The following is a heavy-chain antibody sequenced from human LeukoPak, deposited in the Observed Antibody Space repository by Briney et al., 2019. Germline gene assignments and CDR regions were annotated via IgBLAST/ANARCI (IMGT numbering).Heavy chain of an antibody. Sequence: ASVKVSCKASGYTFTSYDINWVRQATGQGLEWMGWMNPNSGNTGYAQKFQGRVTITRNTSISTAYMELSSPRSEDTAVYYCAILGESQGGASGPIDYWGQGTLVTVSS. J-gene: IGHJ4*02. D-gene: IGHD3-10*01. CDR2: MNPNSGNT. CDR1: GYTFTSYD. V-gene: IGHV1-8*03. CDR3: AILGESQGGASGPIDY.